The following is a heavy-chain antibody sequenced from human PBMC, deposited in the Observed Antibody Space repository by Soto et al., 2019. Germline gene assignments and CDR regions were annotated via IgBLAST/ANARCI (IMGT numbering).Heavy chain of an antibody. D-gene: IGHD6-13*01. CDR2: INGDGSST. CDR3: ARDGYSDSWYEGLDY. CDR1: GFTFSNYW. J-gene: IGHJ4*02. Sequence: EVQLVESGGGLVQPGGSLRLSCAASGFTFSNYWMHWVRQAPGKGLVWVSRINGDGSSTSYADSVKGRFTISRDNAKNTLHLQMNGLRAEDTAVYYCARDGYSDSWYEGLDYWGEGTLVTASS. V-gene: IGHV3-74*01.